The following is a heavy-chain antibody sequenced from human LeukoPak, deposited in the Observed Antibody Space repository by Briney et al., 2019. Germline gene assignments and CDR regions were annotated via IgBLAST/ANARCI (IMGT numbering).Heavy chain of an antibody. CDR2: ISAYNGNT. D-gene: IGHD2-2*01. CDR1: GYTFTSYG. CDR3: ARDAVVVPAARITDY. Sequence: ASVKVSCKASGYTFTSYGISWVRQAPGQGLEWMGWISAYNGNTNYAQKLQGRVTMTTDTSTSTAYMELRSLRSDDTAVYYCARDAVVVPAARITDYWGQGTLVTVPS. J-gene: IGHJ4*02. V-gene: IGHV1-18*01.